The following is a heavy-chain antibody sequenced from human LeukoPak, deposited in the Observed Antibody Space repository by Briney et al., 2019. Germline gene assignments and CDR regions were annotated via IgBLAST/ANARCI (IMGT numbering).Heavy chain of an antibody. V-gene: IGHV3-48*01. CDR2: NSPSSSNI. J-gene: IGHJ4*02. D-gene: IGHD3-22*01. CDR1: GVTFSKYS. Sequence: GGSLRLSCAASGVTFSKYSMNWVRQAPGKGQEWVSYNSPSSSNILYADSVKGRFTISRDNAKNSLYLQMNSLRAQDTAVYYCARTLYYYDSSGYFYWGQGTLVTVSS. CDR3: ARTLYYYDSSGYFY.